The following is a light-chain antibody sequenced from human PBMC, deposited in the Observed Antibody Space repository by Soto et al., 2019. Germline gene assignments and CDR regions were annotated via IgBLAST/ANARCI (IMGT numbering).Light chain of an antibody. Sequence: EIVLTQSPGTLSLSPGERATLTCRASQSVSCSYLTWYQQKPGQAPRLLIYGASGRATGIPDRFSGSGSGTDFTLTISRLEPEDIAVYYCQQYGYSLFSFGPGTKVDIK. V-gene: IGKV3-20*01. CDR2: GAS. J-gene: IGKJ3*01. CDR1: QSVSCSY. CDR3: QQYGYSLFS.